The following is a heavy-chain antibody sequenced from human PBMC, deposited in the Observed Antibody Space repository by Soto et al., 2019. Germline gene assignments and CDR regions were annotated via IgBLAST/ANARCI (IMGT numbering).Heavy chain of an antibody. CDR3: AKAYYYDSSGYFDY. CDR1: GFTFDDYA. D-gene: IGHD3-22*01. V-gene: IGHV3-9*01. Sequence: EVQLVESGGGLVQPGRSLRLSCAASGFTFDDYAMHWVRQAPGKGLEWVSGISWNSGSIGYADSVKGRFTISRDNVKNSLYLQMNSLRAEDTALYYCAKAYYYDSSGYFDYWGQGTLVTVSS. CDR2: ISWNSGSI. J-gene: IGHJ4*02.